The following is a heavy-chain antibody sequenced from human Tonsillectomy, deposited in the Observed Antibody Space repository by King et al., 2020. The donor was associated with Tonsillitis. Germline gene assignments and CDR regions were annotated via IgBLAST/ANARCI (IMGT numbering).Heavy chain of an antibody. Sequence: VQLVESGGGVVRPGGSLRLSCAASGFTFDDYDMSWVRQAPGKGLEWVSGISWHGGSTGYADSVKGRFTISRDNAKNSLYLQMNSLRAEDTALYYCARVKGDYYYYYMDVWGKGTTVTVSS. V-gene: IGHV3-20*04. D-gene: IGHD1-26*01. J-gene: IGHJ6*03. CDR1: GFTFDDYD. CDR2: ISWHGGST. CDR3: ARVKGDYYYYYMDV.